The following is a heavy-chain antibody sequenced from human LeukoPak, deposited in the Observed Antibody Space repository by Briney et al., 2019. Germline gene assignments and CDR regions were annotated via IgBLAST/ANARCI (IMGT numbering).Heavy chain of an antibody. V-gene: IGHV1-8*03. D-gene: IGHD5-18*01. J-gene: IGHJ4*02. CDR2: MNPNSGNT. CDR1: GYTFTSYD. CDR3: ARGPGIRGGGYSYGYSTDY. Sequence: GASVKVSCKASGYTFTSYDINWVRQATGQGLEWMGWMNPNSGNTGYAQKFQGRVTITRNTSISTAYMELSSLRSEDTAVYYCARGPGIRGGGYSYGYSTDYWGQGTLVTVSS.